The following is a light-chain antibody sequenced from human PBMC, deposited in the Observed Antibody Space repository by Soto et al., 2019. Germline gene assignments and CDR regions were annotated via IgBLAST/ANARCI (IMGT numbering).Light chain of an antibody. V-gene: IGKV3-20*01. CDR2: GAS. CDR3: QQSGSSPRT. J-gene: IGKJ1*01. Sequence: EVVLTQSPGTLSLSPGERATLSCRASQRVSSSYLAWYQQKPGQAPRLLIYGASIRATGIPDRFSGSGSGTDFTLTISRLEPEDFAVYYCQQSGSSPRTFGQGTKVEIK. CDR1: QRVSSSY.